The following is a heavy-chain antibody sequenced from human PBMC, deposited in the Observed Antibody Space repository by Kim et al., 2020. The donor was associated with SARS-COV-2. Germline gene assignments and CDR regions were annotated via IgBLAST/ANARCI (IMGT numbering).Heavy chain of an antibody. CDR1: GGSISSSSYY. V-gene: IGHV4-39*01. CDR2: IYYSGRT. Sequence: SETLSLTCTVSGGSISSSSYYWGWIRQPPGKGLEWIGSIYYSGRTYYNPSLRSRVTIPVDTYKNQFALKLSSMTAVDTAVYFCARRGALGELSNQFFDYWGRGTLVTVSS. CDR3: ARRGALGELSNQFFDY. D-gene: IGHD3-16*02. J-gene: IGHJ4*02.